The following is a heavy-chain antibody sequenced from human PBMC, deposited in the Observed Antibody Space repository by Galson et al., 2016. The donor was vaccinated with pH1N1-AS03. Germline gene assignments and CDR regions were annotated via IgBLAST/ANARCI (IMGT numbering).Heavy chain of an antibody. CDR1: GFTFDDFA. Sequence: FLRLSCAASGFTFDDFAMHWVRQAPGKGLEWVSGHTWSSGSISYADSVKGRFAISRDNGKSALYRQMNSLRAEDTALYYCARDSDFDLWVRGTLVTVSS. V-gene: IGHV3-9*01. CDR3: ARDSDFDL. CDR2: HTWSSGSI. J-gene: IGHJ2*01.